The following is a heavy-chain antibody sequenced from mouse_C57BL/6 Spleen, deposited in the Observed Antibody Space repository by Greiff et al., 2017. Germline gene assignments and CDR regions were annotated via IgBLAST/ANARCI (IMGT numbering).Heavy chain of an antibody. CDR2: ILPGSGST. D-gene: IGHD2-1*01. CDR3: ARGGYGKRISYYAMDY. J-gene: IGHJ4*01. Sequence: QVQLQQSGAELMKPGASVKLSCKATGYTFTGYWIEWVKQRPGHGLEWIGEILPGSGSTNYNEKFKGKATFTADTSSNTAYMQLSSLTTEDSAIYYCARGGYGKRISYYAMDYWGQGTSVTVSS. V-gene: IGHV1-9*01. CDR1: GYTFTGYW.